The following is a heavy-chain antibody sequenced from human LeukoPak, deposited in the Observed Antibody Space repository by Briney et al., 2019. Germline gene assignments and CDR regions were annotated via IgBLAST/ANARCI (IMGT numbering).Heavy chain of an antibody. Sequence: SETLSLTCTVSGGSISSYYWSWIRQPPGRGLEWIGYIYYSGSTNYNPSLKSRVTISVDTSKNQFSLKLSSVTAADTAVYYCARLRIPARYCSSTSCYELDYWGQGTLVTVSS. V-gene: IGHV4-59*08. D-gene: IGHD2-2*01. J-gene: IGHJ4*02. CDR1: GGSISSYY. CDR2: IYYSGST. CDR3: ARLRIPARYCSSTSCYELDY.